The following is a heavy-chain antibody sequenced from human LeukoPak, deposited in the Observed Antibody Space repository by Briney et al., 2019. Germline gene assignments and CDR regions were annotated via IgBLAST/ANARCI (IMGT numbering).Heavy chain of an antibody. J-gene: IGHJ4*02. Sequence: PSETLSLTCTVSGGSISSGSYYRSWIRQPAVKGLEWIGRIYTSGSTNYNPSLKSRVTISVDTSKNQFSLKLSSVTAADTAVYYCARYITAGQYYFDYWGQGTLVTVSS. V-gene: IGHV4-61*02. D-gene: IGHD1-14*01. CDR1: GGSISSGSYY. CDR3: ARYITAGQYYFDY. CDR2: IYTSGST.